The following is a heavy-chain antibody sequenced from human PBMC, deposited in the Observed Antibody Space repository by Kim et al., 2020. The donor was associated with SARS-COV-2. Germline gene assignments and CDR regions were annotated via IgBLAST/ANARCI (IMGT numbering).Heavy chain of an antibody. Sequence: TNYAQKFQGRVTMTRDTSISTAYMELSRLRSDDTAVYYCARGPRGHGMDVWGQGTTVTVSS. CDR3: ARGPRGHGMDV. CDR2: T. J-gene: IGHJ6*02. V-gene: IGHV1-2*02.